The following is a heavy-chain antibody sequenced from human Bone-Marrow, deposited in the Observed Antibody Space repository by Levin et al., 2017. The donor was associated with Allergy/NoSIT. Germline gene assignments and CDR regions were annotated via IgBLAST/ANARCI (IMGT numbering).Heavy chain of an antibody. V-gene: IGHV3-30*04. CDR3: ASNILGPFFGY. CDR2: ISYDGSNK. D-gene: IGHD3-16*01. CDR1: GFTFSSYA. J-gene: IGHJ4*02. Sequence: GGSLRLSCAASGFTFSSYAMHWVRQAPGKGLEWVAVISYDGSNKYYADSVKGRFTISRDNSKNTLYLQMNSLRAEDTAVYYCASNILGPFFGYWGQGTLVTVSS.